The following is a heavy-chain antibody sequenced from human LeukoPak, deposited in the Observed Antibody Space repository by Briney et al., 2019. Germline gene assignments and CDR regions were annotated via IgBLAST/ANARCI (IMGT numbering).Heavy chain of an antibody. J-gene: IGHJ5*02. V-gene: IGHV1-2*02. Sequence: ASVKVSCKASGYSFTGYYMHWVRQAPGQGLEWMGWINAKNGGTSYAQKFQGRVTMSRDTSIDTAYMELSRLRFDDTAVYYCARVEVWQSPAGKWFDPWGQGTLVTVSS. CDR1: GYSFTGYY. CDR3: ARVEVWQSPAGKWFDP. CDR2: INAKNGGT. D-gene: IGHD2-21*01.